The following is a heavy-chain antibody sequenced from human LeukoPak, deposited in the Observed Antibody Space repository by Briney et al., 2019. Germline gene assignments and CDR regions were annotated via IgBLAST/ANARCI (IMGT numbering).Heavy chain of an antibody. CDR1: GDSVTSNNW. J-gene: IGHJ5*02. Sequence: PSGTLSLTCAVSGDSVTSNNWWTWVRQPPGLGLEWIGEIYQSGTTHYKSSLKSRITISLHKSKNQFSLRLTSVTAADTAIYYCARQLVPAAGFDPWGRGTLVTVSS. D-gene: IGHD2-2*01. CDR3: ARQLVPAAGFDP. CDR2: IYQSGTT. V-gene: IGHV4-4*02.